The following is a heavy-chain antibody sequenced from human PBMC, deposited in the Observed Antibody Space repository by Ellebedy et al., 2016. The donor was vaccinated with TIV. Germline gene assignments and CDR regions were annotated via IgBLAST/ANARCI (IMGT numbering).Heavy chain of an antibody. V-gene: IGHV1-46*04. CDR3: ARANQQGVVVVGPAPNFDF. D-gene: IGHD2-15*01. CDR1: GYTFTSYF. CDR2: INPSGGST. Sequence: ASVKVSCKASGYTFTSYFIHWVRQAPGQGPEWMGIINPSGGSTTYAQNLQGRVTMTRDRSTSTAYMELSSLKSEDSAVYYCARANQQGVVVVGPAPNFDFWGQGTLVIVSS. J-gene: IGHJ4*02.